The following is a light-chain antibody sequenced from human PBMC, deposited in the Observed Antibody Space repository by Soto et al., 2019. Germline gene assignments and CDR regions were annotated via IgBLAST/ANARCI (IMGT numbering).Light chain of an antibody. V-gene: IGKV1-33*01. Sequence: DIQMTQSPSSLSASVGDRVTITCQASQDISNYLNWYQQKPGKAPKLLIYDASNLGTGVPSRFSGSGSGTDFTFTISSLQPEDIATYYCQQYDNLPPGLTFGGGTKVEIK. CDR2: DAS. J-gene: IGKJ4*01. CDR3: QQYDNLPPGLT. CDR1: QDISNY.